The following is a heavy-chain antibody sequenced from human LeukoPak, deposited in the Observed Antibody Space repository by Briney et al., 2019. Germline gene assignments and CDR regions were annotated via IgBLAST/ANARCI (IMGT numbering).Heavy chain of an antibody. CDR3: AKDRTFWSAQGGAFDI. CDR1: GFTFSSYG. CDR2: IRYDGSNK. V-gene: IGHV3-30*02. J-gene: IGHJ3*02. Sequence: GGSLRLSCAASGFTFSSYGMHWVRQAPGKGLEWVAFIRYDGSNKYYADSVKGRFTISRDNSKNTLYLQMNSLRAEDTAVYYCAKDRTFWSAQGGAFDIWGQGTMVTVSS. D-gene: IGHD3-3*01.